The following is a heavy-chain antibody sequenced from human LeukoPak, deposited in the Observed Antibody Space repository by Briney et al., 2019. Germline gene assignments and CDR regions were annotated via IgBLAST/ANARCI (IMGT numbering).Heavy chain of an antibody. J-gene: IGHJ5*02. Sequence: PSETLSLTCTVSGGSISSYYWSWIRQPPGKGLEWIGYIYTSGSTNYNPSLKSRVTISVDTSKNQFSLKLSSVTAADTAVCYCARLLVVPAAIGSWFDPWGQGTLVTVSS. D-gene: IGHD2-2*01. V-gene: IGHV4-4*09. CDR2: IYTSGST. CDR1: GGSISSYY. CDR3: ARLLVVPAAIGSWFDP.